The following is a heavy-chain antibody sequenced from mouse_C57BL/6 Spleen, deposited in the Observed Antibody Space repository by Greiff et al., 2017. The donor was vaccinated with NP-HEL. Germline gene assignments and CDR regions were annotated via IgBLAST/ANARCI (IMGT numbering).Heavy chain of an antibody. CDR2: IDPSDSYT. Sequence: VQLVESGAELVRPGTSVKLSCKASGYTFTSYWMHWVKQRPGQGLEWIGVIDPSDSYTNYNQKFKGKATLTVDTSSSTAYMQLSSLTSEDSAVYYCAIRLRVWGTGTTVTVSS. V-gene: IGHV1-59*01. D-gene: IGHD6-1*01. J-gene: IGHJ1*03. CDR1: GYTFTSYW. CDR3: AIRLRV.